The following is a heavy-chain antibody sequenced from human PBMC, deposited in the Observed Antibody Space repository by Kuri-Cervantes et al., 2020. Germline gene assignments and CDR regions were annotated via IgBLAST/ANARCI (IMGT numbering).Heavy chain of an antibody. Sequence: GESLKISCAASGFTFSSYSMNWVRQAPGKGLVWVSRINSDGSSTSYADSVKGRFTISRDNAKNTLYLQMNSLRAEDTAVYYCAVEKISGWYVEGIVDYWGQGTLVTVSS. CDR2: INSDGSST. J-gene: IGHJ4*02. V-gene: IGHV3-74*01. D-gene: IGHD6-19*01. CDR3: AVEKISGWYVEGIVDY. CDR1: GFTFSSYS.